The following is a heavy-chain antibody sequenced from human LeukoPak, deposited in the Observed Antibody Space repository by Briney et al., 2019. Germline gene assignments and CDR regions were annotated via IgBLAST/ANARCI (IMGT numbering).Heavy chain of an antibody. CDR2: INHSGST. Sequence: SETLSLTCAVYGGSFSGYYWSWIRQPPGKGLEWIGEINHSGSTNYNPSLKSLVTISVDTSKNQLSLKLSSVTAADTAVYYCARGPFGGVTNQYYFDYWGQGTLVTVSS. CDR3: ARGPFGGVTNQYYFDY. CDR1: GGSFSGYY. D-gene: IGHD3-16*01. J-gene: IGHJ4*02. V-gene: IGHV4-34*01.